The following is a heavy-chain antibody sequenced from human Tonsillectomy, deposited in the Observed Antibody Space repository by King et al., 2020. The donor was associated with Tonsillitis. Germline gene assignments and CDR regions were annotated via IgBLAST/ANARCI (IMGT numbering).Heavy chain of an antibody. V-gene: IGHV3-64D*06. CDR2: ISTNGGST. J-gene: IGHJ5*02. CDR1: GFTFSMHA. Sequence: VQLVESGGGLVQPGGSLRLSCSASGFTFSMHAMHWVRQAPGKGLEHVSAISTNGGSTYYGDSVKGTFTISRDNSKNTLYLQMSRLRAEDTAVYYCVRAANSDLFTGYHNWFDPWGQGTLVTVSS. CDR3: VRAANSDLFTGYHNWFDP. D-gene: IGHD3-9*01.